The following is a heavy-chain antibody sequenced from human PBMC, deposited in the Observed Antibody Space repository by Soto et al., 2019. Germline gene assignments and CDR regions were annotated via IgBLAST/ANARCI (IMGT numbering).Heavy chain of an antibody. J-gene: IGHJ6*03. CDR3: ARDSDDFWSGYYTDHYYYMDV. Sequence: GGSLRLSCAASGFTFSDYYMSWIRQAPGKGLEWVSYISSSGSTIYYADSVKGRFTISRDNAKNSLYLQMNSLRAEDTAVYYCARDSDDFWSGYYTDHYYYMDVWGKGTTVTVSS. CDR2: ISSSGSTI. D-gene: IGHD3-3*01. V-gene: IGHV3-11*01. CDR1: GFTFSDYY.